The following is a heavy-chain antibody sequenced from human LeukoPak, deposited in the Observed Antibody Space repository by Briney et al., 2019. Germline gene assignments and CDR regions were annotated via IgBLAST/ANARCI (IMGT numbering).Heavy chain of an antibody. V-gene: IGHV3-23*01. D-gene: IGHD2-15*01. J-gene: IGHJ3*02. CDR2: ISGSGDST. CDR1: RFTFSSYA. CDR3: AKGSSFWSYDAFDI. Sequence: GGSLRLSCAASRFTFSSYAMSWVRQAPGKGLEWVSGISGSGDSTYYADSVKGRFAISRDTPKNTLYLQMNTLRAEDTAVYYCAKGSSFWSYDAFDIRGQGTMVTVSS.